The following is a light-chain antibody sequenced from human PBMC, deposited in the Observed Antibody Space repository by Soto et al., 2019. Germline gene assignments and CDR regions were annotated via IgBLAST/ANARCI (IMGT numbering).Light chain of an antibody. CDR1: ESVSSSY. V-gene: IGKV3-20*01. CDR2: GAS. CDR3: QQYGSSPREYT. Sequence: EIVLTQSPGTLSLSPGERATLSCRASESVSSSYLAWYQQKPGRAPRLLIYGASSRATGIPGRFRGSGSGTDFTLTISRLEPEDFAVYYCQQYGSSPREYTFGQGTKLEIK. J-gene: IGKJ2*01.